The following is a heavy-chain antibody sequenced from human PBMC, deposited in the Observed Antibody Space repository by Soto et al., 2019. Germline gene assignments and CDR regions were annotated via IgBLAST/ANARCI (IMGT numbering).Heavy chain of an antibody. CDR2: IYYSGST. D-gene: IGHD6-13*01. CDR1: GGSISSYY. CDR3: ARAPRSSSWYYFDY. Sequence: PSETLSLTCTVSGGSISSYYWSWIRQPPGKGLECIGYIYYSGSTNYNPSLKSRVTISVDTSKNQFSLKLNSVTAADTAVYYCARAPRSSSWYYFDYWGQGTLVTVSS. J-gene: IGHJ4*02. V-gene: IGHV4-59*01.